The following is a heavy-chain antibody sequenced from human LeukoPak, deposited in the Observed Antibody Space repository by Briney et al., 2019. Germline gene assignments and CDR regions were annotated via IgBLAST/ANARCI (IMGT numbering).Heavy chain of an antibody. CDR2: VFRLQTVRT. V-gene: IGHV4-38-2*02. CDR1: DSSITSTYY. J-gene: IGHJ4*02. Sequence: SETLSLTCTVSDSSITSTYYWAWFRPPPGKGLEWIATVFRLQTVRTFYNPSLESRVTMSLDPSQNQFSLNLTSVTAADTALYFCARVLHAPSLIDSWGQGTLVTVSS. D-gene: IGHD2-8*01. CDR3: ARVLHAPSLIDS.